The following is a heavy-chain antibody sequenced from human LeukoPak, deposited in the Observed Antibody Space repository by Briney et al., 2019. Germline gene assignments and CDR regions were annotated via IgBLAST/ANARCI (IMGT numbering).Heavy chain of an antibody. CDR3: ARDHSYASRGGSFDY. J-gene: IGHJ4*02. V-gene: IGHV1-18*01. Sequence: ASVKVSCKASGYSITNYGISWVRQAPGQGLEWMGWISAHNGNTNYAQKLQGRVTMTTDTSTSTAYMELRTLRSDDTAVYYCARDHSYASRGGSFDYWGQGTLVTVSS. CDR1: GYSITNYG. CDR2: ISAHNGNT. D-gene: IGHD3-16*01.